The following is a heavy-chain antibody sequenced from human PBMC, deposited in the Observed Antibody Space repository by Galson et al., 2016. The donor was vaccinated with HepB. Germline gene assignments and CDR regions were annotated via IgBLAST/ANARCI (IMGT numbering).Heavy chain of an antibody. CDR2: IYSGGST. V-gene: IGHV3-53*01. J-gene: IGHJ5*02. Sequence: SLRLSCAASGFTFSSYAMAWVRQAPGKGLEWVSVIYSGGSTYYADSVKGRFTISRDNSKNTLYLQMNSLRAEDTAVYYCAAGRADAWEILGSWGQGTLVTVSS. CDR1: GFTFSSYA. CDR3: AAGRADAWEILGS. D-gene: IGHD1-26*01.